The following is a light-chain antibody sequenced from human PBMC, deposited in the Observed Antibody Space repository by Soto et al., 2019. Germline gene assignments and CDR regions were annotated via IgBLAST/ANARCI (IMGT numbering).Light chain of an antibody. CDR2: DAS. V-gene: IGKV1-5*01. CDR3: QQYDKYST. J-gene: IGKJ1*01. Sequence: IQMTQSPSTLSASVGDTVTITCRASQTISVSLAWYRQKPGKAPNLLIYDASTLQEGVPSIFSGSGSGTEFTLTVTRLPPDDFATYCCQQYDKYSTFGHGTKVDVK. CDR1: QTISVS.